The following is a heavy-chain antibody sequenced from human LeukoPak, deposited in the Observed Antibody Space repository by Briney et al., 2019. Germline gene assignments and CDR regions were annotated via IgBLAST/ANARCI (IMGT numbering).Heavy chain of an antibody. CDR3: AGEHLGDSSGYYFDY. Sequence: SETLSLTCAVSGGSISSGGYSWSWIRQPPGKGLGWIGYIYHSGSTYYNPSLKSRVTISVDRSKNQFSLKLSSVTAADTAVYYCAGEHLGDSSGYYFDYWGQGTLVTVSS. V-gene: IGHV4-30-2*01. J-gene: IGHJ4*02. D-gene: IGHD3-22*01. CDR2: IYHSGST. CDR1: GGSISSGGYS.